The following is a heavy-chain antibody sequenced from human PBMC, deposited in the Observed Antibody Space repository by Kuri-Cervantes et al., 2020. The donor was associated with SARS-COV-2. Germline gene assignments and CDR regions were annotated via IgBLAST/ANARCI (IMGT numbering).Heavy chain of an antibody. J-gene: IGHJ4*02. V-gene: IGHV3-30-3*02. D-gene: IGHD2-15*01. CDR3: AKIGTQYCSAGSCYVDY. CDR2: ISYDGRNT. Sequence: GESLKISCEASGFIFSDYAIDWVRQAPGKGLEWVAIISYDGRNTKFADSVKGRFTISRDNSKNTLYLQMNSLRAEDTAVYYCAKIGTQYCSAGSCYVDYWGQGTLVTVSS. CDR1: GFIFSDYA.